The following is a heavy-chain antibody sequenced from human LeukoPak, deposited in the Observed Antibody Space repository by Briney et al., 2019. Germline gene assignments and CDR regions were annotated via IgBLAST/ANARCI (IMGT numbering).Heavy chain of an antibody. CDR2: IHTSGST. V-gene: IGHV4-59*01. Sequence: SETLSLTCTVSGGSISSYYWSWVRQPPGKGLEWIGHIHTSGSTNYNPSLKSRLTISVDTSKNQFSLKLSSVTAADTAVYYCARDSTIFGVVIYYMDVWGKGTTVTVSS. CDR1: GGSISSYY. J-gene: IGHJ6*03. D-gene: IGHD3-3*01. CDR3: ARDSTIFGVVIYYMDV.